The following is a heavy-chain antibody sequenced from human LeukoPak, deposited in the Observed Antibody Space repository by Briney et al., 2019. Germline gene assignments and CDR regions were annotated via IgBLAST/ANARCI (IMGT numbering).Heavy chain of an antibody. D-gene: IGHD6-13*01. CDR2: INPNSGGT. V-gene: IGHV1-2*02. CDR1: GYTFTGYY. CDR3: ARDPRIAAAGGFDY. J-gene: IGHJ4*02. Sequence: ASVKVSCKASGYTFTGYYMHWVRQAPGQGLERMGWINPNSGGTNYAQKFQGRVTMTRDTSISTAYMELSRLRSDDTAVYYCARDPRIAAAGGFDYWGQGTLVTVSS.